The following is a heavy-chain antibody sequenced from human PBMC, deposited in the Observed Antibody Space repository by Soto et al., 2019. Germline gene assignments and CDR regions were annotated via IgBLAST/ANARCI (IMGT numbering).Heavy chain of an antibody. Sequence: ASVKVSCKASGGTFSSYAISWVRQAPGQGLEWMGGIIPIFGTANYAQKFQGRGTITADESTSTAYMELSSLRFEDTAVYYCARGFSPDYYDSSGPHPVPCDYWGQGTLVTVSS. D-gene: IGHD3-22*01. CDR1: GGTFSSYA. J-gene: IGHJ4*02. V-gene: IGHV1-69*13. CDR3: ARGFSPDYYDSSGPHPVPCDY. CDR2: IIPIFGTA.